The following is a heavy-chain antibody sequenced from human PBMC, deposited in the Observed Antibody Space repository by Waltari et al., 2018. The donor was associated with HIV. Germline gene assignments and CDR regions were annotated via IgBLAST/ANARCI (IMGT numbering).Heavy chain of an antibody. CDR3: GKDLTPGGLDV. CDR1: GFTFDNYA. V-gene: IGHV3-9*01. CDR2: FSLDSDRI. J-gene: IGHJ6*02. Sequence: EVQLVESGGGLVQPGGSLRLSCAVSGFTFDNYAIHWVRQVPGKGLEWVSGFSLDSDRIDYADSVKGRFTVSRDNAKNSLYLQMNSLRVEDTALYYCGKDLTPGGLDVWGQGTTVIVSS.